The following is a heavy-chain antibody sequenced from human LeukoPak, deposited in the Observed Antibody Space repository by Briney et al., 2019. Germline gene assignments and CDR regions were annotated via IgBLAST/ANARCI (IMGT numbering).Heavy chain of an antibody. Sequence: PSETLSLTCTVSGGSISSSSYYWGWIRQPPGKGLEWIGSIYHSGSTYYSPSLKSRVTISVDTSKNQFSLKLSSVTAADTAVYFCARAYRSSWYANWFDPWGQGTLVTVSS. V-gene: IGHV4-39*07. CDR2: IYHSGST. D-gene: IGHD6-13*01. CDR3: ARAYRSSWYANWFDP. CDR1: GGSISSSSYY. J-gene: IGHJ5*02.